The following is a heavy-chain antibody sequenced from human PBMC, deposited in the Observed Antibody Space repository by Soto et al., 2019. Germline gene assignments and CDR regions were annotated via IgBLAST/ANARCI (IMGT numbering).Heavy chain of an antibody. CDR2: ISGSGGST. D-gene: IGHD3-9*01. CDR1: GFTFSSYA. CDR3: AKAGGTYYDILTGYFIDY. Sequence: GSLRLSCSASGFTFSSYAMRWCRQAPGKALEWVSAISGSGGSTYYADSVKGRFTISRDNSKNTLYLQMNSLRAEDTAVYYCAKAGGTYYDILTGYFIDYWGQGTLVTVSS. J-gene: IGHJ4*02. V-gene: IGHV3-23*01.